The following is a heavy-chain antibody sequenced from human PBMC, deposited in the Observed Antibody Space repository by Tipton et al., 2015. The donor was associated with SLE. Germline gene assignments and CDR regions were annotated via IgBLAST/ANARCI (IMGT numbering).Heavy chain of an antibody. D-gene: IGHD6-13*01. CDR3: AGDGGQQLVLDY. CDR1: GGSISSGGYY. CDR2: IYYSGST. J-gene: IGHJ4*02. Sequence: TLSLTCTVSGGSISSGGYYWSWIRQHPGKGLEWIGYIYYSGSTYYKPSLKSRVTISVDTSKNQFSLTLSSVTAADTAVYCCAGDGGQQLVLDYWGQGTLVTVSS. V-gene: IGHV4-31*03.